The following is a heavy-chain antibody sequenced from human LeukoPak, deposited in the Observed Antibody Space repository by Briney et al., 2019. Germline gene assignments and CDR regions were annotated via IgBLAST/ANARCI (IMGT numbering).Heavy chain of an antibody. CDR2: ISYDGSNK. CDR3: ARLENLYSRSDY. Sequence: PGGSLRLSCAASGFTFSSYAMHWVRQAPGKGLEWVAVISYDGSNKYYADSVKGRFTISRDNSQNTLYLQMNSLRAEDTAVYYCARLENLYSRSDYWGQGTLVTVSS. CDR1: GFTFSSYA. D-gene: IGHD6-6*01. V-gene: IGHV3-30-3*01. J-gene: IGHJ4*02.